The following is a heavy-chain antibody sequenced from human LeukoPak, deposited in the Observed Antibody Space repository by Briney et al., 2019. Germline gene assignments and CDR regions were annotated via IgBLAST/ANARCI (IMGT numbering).Heavy chain of an antibody. V-gene: IGHV5-51*01. CDR1: GYSFTSYW. CDR3: ARRNWNFRFDP. Sequence: GESLKISCKGSGYSFTSYWIGWVRQMPGKGLEWLGIIYPGDSDTRYSPPFQAQVTISADKSISTAYLQWSSLKASHTAMYYCARRNWNFRFDPRGQGTLVTVSS. D-gene: IGHD1-7*01. J-gene: IGHJ5*02. CDR2: IYPGDSDT.